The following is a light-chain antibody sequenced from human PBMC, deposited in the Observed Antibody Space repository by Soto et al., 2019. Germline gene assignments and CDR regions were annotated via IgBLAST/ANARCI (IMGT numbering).Light chain of an antibody. CDR3: SSYTSASTHWV. V-gene: IGLV2-14*01. J-gene: IGLJ3*02. CDR1: SSDVGGYNY. Sequence: QSVLTQPASVSGSPGQSITISCTGTSSDVGGYNYVSWYQQYPGKAPKLTIYDVTDRPSGVSNRFSGSKSGNTASLTISGLQPEDEADYYCSSYTSASTHWVFGGGTKLTVL. CDR2: DVT.